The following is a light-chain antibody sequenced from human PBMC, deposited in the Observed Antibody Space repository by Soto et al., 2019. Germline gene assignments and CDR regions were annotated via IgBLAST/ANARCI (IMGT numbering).Light chain of an antibody. J-gene: IGLJ2*01. V-gene: IGLV1-40*01. Sequence: QSVLTQPPSVSGAPGQRVTISCTGRRSNIGAGYDVHWYQQLPGTAPKLLIYGNSNRPSGVPDRFSGSKSGTSASLAITGLQAEAEADYYCQSYDSSLSGWGVFGGGTKLTVL. CDR2: GNS. CDR3: QSYDSSLSGWGV. CDR1: RSNIGAGYD.